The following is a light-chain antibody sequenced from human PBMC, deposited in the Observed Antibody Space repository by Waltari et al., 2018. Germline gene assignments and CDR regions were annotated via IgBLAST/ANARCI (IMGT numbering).Light chain of an antibody. CDR2: DVN. Sequence: QSALTQPASVSGSPGQSITISCTGTSSYVGGYKYVSCYQQHPGKAPKLIIYDVNNRPSGVSNRFSGSKSANTASLTISGLQAEDEADYYCNSFTLGTALLVFGGGTKLTVL. J-gene: IGLJ2*01. V-gene: IGLV2-14*03. CDR3: NSFTLGTALLV. CDR1: SSYVGGYKY.